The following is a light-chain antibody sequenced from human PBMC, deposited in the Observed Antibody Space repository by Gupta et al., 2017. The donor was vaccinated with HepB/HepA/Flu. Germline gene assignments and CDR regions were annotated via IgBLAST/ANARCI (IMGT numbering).Light chain of an antibody. V-gene: IGKV3-20*01. CDR1: KSVSSSY. Sequence: EIVLTQSPGTLSLYPGERATLSCRASKSVSSSYLAWYQQKPGQAPRLLIYGASSRATGIPDRFSGSASGTDFTLTISRLEPEDFAVHYCQQYGSSPPVTFGGGTKVEIK. CDR2: GAS. CDR3: QQYGSSPPVT. J-gene: IGKJ4*01.